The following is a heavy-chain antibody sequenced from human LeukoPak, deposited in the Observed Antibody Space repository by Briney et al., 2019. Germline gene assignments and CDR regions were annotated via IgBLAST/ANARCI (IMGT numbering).Heavy chain of an antibody. CDR2: ISGSGST. CDR1: GDSISYFY. CDR3: ARGSHSSSANY. J-gene: IGHJ4*02. D-gene: IGHD6-13*01. Sequence: SETLSLTCSVSGDSISYFYWSWIRQAAGKGLEWIGRISGSGSTDYNASLKSRVTMSVDTSKNQLSLKVISVTAADTAVYYCARGSHSSSANYWGQGTLVTVSS. V-gene: IGHV4-4*07.